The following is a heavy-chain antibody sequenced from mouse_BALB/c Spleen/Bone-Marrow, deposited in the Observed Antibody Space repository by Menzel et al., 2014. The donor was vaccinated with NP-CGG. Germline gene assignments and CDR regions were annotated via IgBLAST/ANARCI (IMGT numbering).Heavy chain of an antibody. D-gene: IGHD2-14*01. V-gene: IGHV1S81*02. CDR2: INPSNGGT. J-gene: IGHJ4*01. Sequence: QVQLKGSGAELVKPGASVRLSCKASGYTFTSYYMYWVKQRPGQGLEWIGEINPSNGGTNFNEKFKSKATLTVDKSSSTAYMQLSSLTSEDSAVYYCTRREYYRYDRAMDYWGQGTSVTVSS. CDR1: GYTFTSYY. CDR3: TRREYYRYDRAMDY.